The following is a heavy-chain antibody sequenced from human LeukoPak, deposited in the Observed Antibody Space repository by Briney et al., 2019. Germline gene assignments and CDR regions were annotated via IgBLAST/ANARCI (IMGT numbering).Heavy chain of an antibody. V-gene: IGHV1-18*04. CDR1: GYTFASYT. Sequence: ASVKVSCKASGYTFASYTISWVRQAPGQGLEWLGWISVYNGNTYYAQKLKGRVTMTTDTSTTTAYMELRSLTSDDTALYYCATGHGYNFYMDVWGEGTTVIVSS. J-gene: IGHJ6*03. CDR3: ATGHGYNFYMDV. CDR2: ISVYNGNT. D-gene: IGHD5-24*01.